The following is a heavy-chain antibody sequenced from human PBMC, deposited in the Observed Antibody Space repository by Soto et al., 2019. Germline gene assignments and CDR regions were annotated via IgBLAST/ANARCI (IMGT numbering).Heavy chain of an antibody. CDR2: IYYSGST. Sequence: SETLSLTCTVSGGSVSSGSYYWSWIRQPPGKGLEWIGYIYYSGSTNYNPSLKSRVTISVDTSKNQFSLKLSSVTAADTAVYYCARVWYSSGWLDYWGQGTLVTVSS. V-gene: IGHV4-61*01. J-gene: IGHJ4*02. CDR3: ARVWYSSGWLDY. CDR1: GGSVSSGSYY. D-gene: IGHD6-19*01.